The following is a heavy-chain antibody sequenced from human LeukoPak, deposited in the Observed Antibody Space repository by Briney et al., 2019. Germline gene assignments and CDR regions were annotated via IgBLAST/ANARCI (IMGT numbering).Heavy chain of an antibody. CDR1: GFTFSSYE. J-gene: IGHJ4*02. CDR2: ISTSSSYI. V-gene: IGHV3-21*01. Sequence: GGSLRLSCAASGFTFSSYEMNWVRQAPGKGLEWVSSISTSSSYIYYADSVKGRFTISRDNAKNSLYLQMNSLRAEDTAVYYCARVDFPKWELLGPNDYWGQGTLVTVSS. D-gene: IGHD1-26*01. CDR3: ARVDFPKWELLGPNDY.